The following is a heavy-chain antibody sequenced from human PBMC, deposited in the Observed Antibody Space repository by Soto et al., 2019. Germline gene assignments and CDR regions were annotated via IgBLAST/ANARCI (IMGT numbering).Heavy chain of an antibody. D-gene: IGHD3-10*01. CDR3: ARYGSNLGWFYL. CDR2: IYYSGST. J-gene: IGHJ5*02. Sequence: SETLSLTCTVSGCSISSSSYYWCWILQPPGKGLEWIGSIYYSGSTYYNPSLKSRVTISVDTSKNQFSLKLSSVTAADTAVYFFARYGSNLGWFYLCGQATLVIVSS. CDR1: GCSISSSSYY. V-gene: IGHV4-39*01.